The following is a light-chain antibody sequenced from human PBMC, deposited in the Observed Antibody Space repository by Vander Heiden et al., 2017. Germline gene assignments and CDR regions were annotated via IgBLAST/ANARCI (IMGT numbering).Light chain of an antibody. Sequence: QSALTQPASVSGSPGQSITISCTGTSSDVGGYNYVSWYQQHPGKAPKIMIYDVRNRASGVSNRFSGSKSGNTASLTISGLQAEDEADYYCSSYTSSSTWVFGGGTKLTVL. CDR3: SSYTSSSTWV. CDR2: DVR. V-gene: IGLV2-14*01. CDR1: SSDVGGYNY. J-gene: IGLJ3*02.